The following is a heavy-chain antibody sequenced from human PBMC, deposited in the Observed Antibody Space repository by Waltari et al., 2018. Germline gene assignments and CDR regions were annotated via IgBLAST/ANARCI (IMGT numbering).Heavy chain of an antibody. CDR1: GGSISSYY. J-gene: IGHJ6*02. CDR3: ARGGDYYGSGSYYYYYYGMDV. V-gene: IGHV4-59*01. Sequence: QVQLQESGPGLVKPSETLSLTCTVSGGSISSYYWRWIRQPPGKGLEWIGYIYYSGSTNYNPSLKSRVTISVDTSKNQFSLKLSSVTAADTAVYYCARGGDYYGSGSYYYYYYGMDVWGQGTTVTVSS. CDR2: IYYSGST. D-gene: IGHD3-10*01.